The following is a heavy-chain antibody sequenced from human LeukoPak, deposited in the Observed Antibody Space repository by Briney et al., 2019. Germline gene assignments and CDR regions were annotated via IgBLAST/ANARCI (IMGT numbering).Heavy chain of an antibody. D-gene: IGHD6-13*01. CDR3: ARDLGGIAAAGPYYYMDV. Sequence: SQTLSLTCAISGDSVSSNSAAWNWIRQSPSRGLEWLGRTYYRSKWYNDYAVSVKSRITINPDTSKNQFSLQLNSVTPEDTAVYYCARDLGGIAAAGPYYYMDVWGKGTTVTVSS. CDR1: GDSVSSNSAA. V-gene: IGHV6-1*01. J-gene: IGHJ6*03. CDR2: TYYRSKWYN.